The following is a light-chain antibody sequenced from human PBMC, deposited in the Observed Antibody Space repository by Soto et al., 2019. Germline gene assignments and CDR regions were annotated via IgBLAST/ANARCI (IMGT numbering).Light chain of an antibody. CDR3: QHYNNRPPWT. V-gene: IGKV3-15*01. Sequence: EILLTQSPATLSVSPGERATLSCRASQGVSSYLAWYQQKPGQAPRLLIYGASTRATGIPARFSGSGSGTEFTLTISSLQSEDFAVYYCQHYNNRPPWTFGQETKVEIK. J-gene: IGKJ1*01. CDR2: GAS. CDR1: QGVSSY.